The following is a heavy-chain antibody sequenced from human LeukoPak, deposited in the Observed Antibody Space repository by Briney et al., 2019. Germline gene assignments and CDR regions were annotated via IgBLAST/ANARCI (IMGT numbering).Heavy chain of an antibody. J-gene: IGHJ4*02. CDR2: ISGGGGST. V-gene: IGHV3-23*01. CDR1: GFTFSSYA. D-gene: IGHD2-21*01. CDR3: AKDFRIGYSAHFDY. Sequence: GGSLRLSCAASGFTFSSYAMTWIRQAPGKGLEWVSAISGGGGSTFYAGSVKGRFSISRDNSKNTLYLQMDSLRGEDTAVYYCAKDFRIGYSAHFDYWGQGALVTVSS.